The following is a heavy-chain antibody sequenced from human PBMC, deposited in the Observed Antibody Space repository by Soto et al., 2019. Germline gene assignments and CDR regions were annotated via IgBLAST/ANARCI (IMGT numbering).Heavy chain of an antibody. CDR3: ARRRAVAGYYYYYGMDV. CDR2: IYYSGST. J-gene: IGHJ6*02. Sequence: PSETLSLTCTVSGGSISRSSYYWGWIRQPPGKGLEWIGSIYYSGSTYYNPSLKSRVTISVDTSKNQFSLKLSSVTAADTAVYYCARRRAVAGYYYYYGMDVWGQGTTVTVSS. D-gene: IGHD6-19*01. V-gene: IGHV4-39*01. CDR1: GGSISRSSYY.